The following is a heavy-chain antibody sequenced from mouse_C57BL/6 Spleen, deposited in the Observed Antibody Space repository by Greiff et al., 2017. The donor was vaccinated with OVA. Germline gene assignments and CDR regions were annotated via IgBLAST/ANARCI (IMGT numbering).Heavy chain of an antibody. Sequence: QVQLQQPGAELVKPGASVKLSCKASGYTFTSYWMHWVKQRPGQGLEWIGMIHPNSGITNYNEKFKSKATLTVDKSSSTAYMQLSSLTSEDSAVYYCARSELGQRDWGQGTTLTVSS. CDR1: GYTFTSYW. V-gene: IGHV1-64*01. CDR3: ARSELGQRD. CDR2: IHPNSGIT. J-gene: IGHJ2*01. D-gene: IGHD4-1*01.